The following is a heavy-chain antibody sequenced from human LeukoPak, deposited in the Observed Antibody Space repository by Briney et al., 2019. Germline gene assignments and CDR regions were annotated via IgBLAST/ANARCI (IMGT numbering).Heavy chain of an antibody. J-gene: IGHJ4*02. CDR1: GFTFSSHG. CDR2: IWYDGSDK. CDR3: ARDRVLHYFDY. Sequence: GGPVRLSCAASGFTFSSHGMHWVRQAPGKGLEWVAVIWYDGSDKYYADSAKGRFTISRDNSKNTLYLQMTSLRADDTAVYHCARDRVLHYFDYWGQGALVTVSS. V-gene: IGHV3-33*01. D-gene: IGHD3-16*01.